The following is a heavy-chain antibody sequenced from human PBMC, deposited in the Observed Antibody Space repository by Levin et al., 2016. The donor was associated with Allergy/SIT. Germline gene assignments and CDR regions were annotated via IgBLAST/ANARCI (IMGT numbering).Heavy chain of an antibody. D-gene: IGHD4-23*01. CDR2: ITPFNGNT. Sequence: WVRQAPGQALEWMGWITPFNGNTNYAQKFQDRVTITRDRSMSTAYMELSSLRSEDTAMYYCARWSGGPEYAFDIWGQGTMVTVSS. V-gene: IGHV1-45*02. CDR3: ARWSGGPEYAFDI. J-gene: IGHJ3*02.